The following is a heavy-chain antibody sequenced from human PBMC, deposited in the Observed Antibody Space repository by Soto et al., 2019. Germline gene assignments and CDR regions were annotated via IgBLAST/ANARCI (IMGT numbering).Heavy chain of an antibody. V-gene: IGHV3-13*05. CDR3: VRTDRDFYGLDV. CDR1: GFTFRNSD. CDR2: ISAAGDP. Sequence: EVQLVESGGGLVQPGGSLRLSCEASGFTFRNSDMHWVRQGTGKGLEWVSGISAAGDPDYADSVEGRFTISRENAQNSFFLQMNSLRVGDTAVYYCVRTDRDFYGLDVWGQGTTVIVSS. J-gene: IGHJ6*02.